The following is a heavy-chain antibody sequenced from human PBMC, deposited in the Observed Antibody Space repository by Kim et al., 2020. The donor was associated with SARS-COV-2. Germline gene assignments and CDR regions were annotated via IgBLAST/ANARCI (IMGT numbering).Heavy chain of an antibody. Sequence: GGSLRLSCEASGFTYSTYWMNWVRQAPGEGLEWVANIKQDGSEKNYVDSVRGRFTISRDNTKKSLYLQMNSLRVEDTAVYDCAGGSGWLIRYWGQGTLVTVST. CDR3: AGGSGWLIRY. CDR1: GFTYSTYW. J-gene: IGHJ4*02. D-gene: IGHD6-19*01. CDR2: IKQDGSEK. V-gene: IGHV3-7*02.